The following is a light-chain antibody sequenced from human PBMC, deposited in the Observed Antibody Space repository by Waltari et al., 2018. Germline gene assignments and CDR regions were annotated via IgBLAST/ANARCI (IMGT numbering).Light chain of an antibody. V-gene: IGKV3-15*01. CDR2: GAS. CDR3: QQYNNWPPGA. Sequence: CRASQSVSSNLAWYQQKPGQAPRLLIHGASTRATGIPARFSGSGSGTEFTLTISSLQSGDFAVYYCQQYNNWPPGAFGQGTKVEIK. J-gene: IGKJ1*01. CDR1: QSVSSN.